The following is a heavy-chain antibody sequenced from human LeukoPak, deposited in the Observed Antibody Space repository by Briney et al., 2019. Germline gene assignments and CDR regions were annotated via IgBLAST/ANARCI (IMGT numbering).Heavy chain of an antibody. Sequence: GGSLRLSCAASGFTFSSFALTGVRQAPGKARECLYGVSYTRIATYYAAAVKGRFTISRDDSQNILYLQMNGLRAEDTAVYFCAKAFREFGTSSSYRSFDTWGQGTMVTVSS. V-gene: IGHV3-23*05. J-gene: IGHJ3*02. CDR2: VSYTRIAT. CDR1: GFTFSSFA. D-gene: IGHD3-16*01. CDR3: AKAFREFGTSSSYRSFDT.